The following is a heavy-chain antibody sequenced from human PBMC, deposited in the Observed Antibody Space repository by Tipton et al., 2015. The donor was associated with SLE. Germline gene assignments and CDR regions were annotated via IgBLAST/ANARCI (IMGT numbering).Heavy chain of an antibody. CDR3: ASSGGWLYYFDY. Sequence: TLSLTCTVSGGSITSGYYYWSWIRQPAGKGLEWIGRIHSNGNTNFNPSLKSQVTMSIDTSRNHFSLKLSTVTAADTAVYYCASSGGWLYYFDYRGQGTPITVSS. CDR2: IHSNGNT. D-gene: IGHD6-19*01. CDR1: GGSITSGYYY. J-gene: IGHJ4*02. V-gene: IGHV4-61*02.